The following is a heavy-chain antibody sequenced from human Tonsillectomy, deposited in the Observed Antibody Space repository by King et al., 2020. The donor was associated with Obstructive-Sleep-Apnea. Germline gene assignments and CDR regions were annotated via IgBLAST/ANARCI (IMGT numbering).Heavy chain of an antibody. Sequence: VQLVESGAEVKKPGESLKISCKGSEYSFNTYWIGWVRQMPGKGLEWMGIIYPDDSDTRYSPSFQGQVTISVDKSISTAYLQWSSLKASDTAIYYCARHGGVCSSSRCQIGVDIWGQGTTVTVSS. CDR1: EYSFNTYW. CDR3: ARHGGVCSSSRCQIGVDI. V-gene: IGHV5-51*01. CDR2: IYPDDSDT. D-gene: IGHD2-2*01. J-gene: IGHJ6*02.